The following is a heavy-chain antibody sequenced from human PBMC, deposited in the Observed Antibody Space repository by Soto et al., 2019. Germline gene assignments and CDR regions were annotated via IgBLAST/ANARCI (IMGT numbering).Heavy chain of an antibody. CDR2: IYYSGST. D-gene: IGHD2-2*01. Sequence: SETLSLTCTVSGGSISSYYWSWIRQPPGKGLVLIGYIYYSGSTNYIPSLKSRVTISVDTSKNQFSLKLSSVTAADTAVYYCARATCSSTSCYGWLVWFDPWGQGTLVTVSS. CDR1: GGSISSYY. V-gene: IGHV4-59*01. CDR3: ARATCSSTSCYGWLVWFDP. J-gene: IGHJ5*02.